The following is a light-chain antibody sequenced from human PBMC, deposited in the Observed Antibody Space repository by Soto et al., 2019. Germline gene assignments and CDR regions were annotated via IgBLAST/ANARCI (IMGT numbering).Light chain of an antibody. V-gene: IGKV3-15*01. Sequence: EIVMTQSPATLSVSPGERATLSCRASQSVSSNLAWYQQKPGQAPRLLIYGASTRATGIPARFSGSGSGTEFTLTISSLQSEDFAVYYCQQYNNWPAMFGQGTKVDI. CDR1: QSVSSN. CDR2: GAS. J-gene: IGKJ1*01. CDR3: QQYNNWPAM.